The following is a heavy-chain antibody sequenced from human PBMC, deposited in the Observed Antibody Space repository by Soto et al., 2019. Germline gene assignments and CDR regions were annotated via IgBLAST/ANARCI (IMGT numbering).Heavy chain of an antibody. J-gene: IGHJ2*01. CDR1: GFTFINYA. D-gene: IGHD2-2*01. Sequence: EVQLLESGGGLVQPGGSLRLSCVGSGFTFINYAMNWVRQTPGKGLEWVSGISGGGDRTFDADSVKGRFTISRDNSKNTVNLQMNSLRADDTAVYCCARKVLGSTSRPDWWYFDLWGRDTLVTVSS. CDR2: ISGGGDRT. V-gene: IGHV3-23*01. CDR3: ARKVLGSTSRPDWWYFDL.